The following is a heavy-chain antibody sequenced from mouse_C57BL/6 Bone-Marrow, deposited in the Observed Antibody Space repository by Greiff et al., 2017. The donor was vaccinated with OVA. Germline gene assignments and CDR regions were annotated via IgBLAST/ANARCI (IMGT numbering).Heavy chain of an antibody. CDR1: GYTFTSYW. V-gene: IGHV1-69*01. J-gene: IGHJ1*03. CDR2: IDPSDSYT. Sequence: VQLQQRGAELVMPGASVKLSCKASGYTFTSYWMHWVKQRPGQGLEWIGEIDPSDSYTNYNQKFKGKSTLTVDKSSSTAYMQLSSLTSEDSAVYYCARTLYWYFDVWGTGTTVTVSS. CDR3: ARTLYWYFDV.